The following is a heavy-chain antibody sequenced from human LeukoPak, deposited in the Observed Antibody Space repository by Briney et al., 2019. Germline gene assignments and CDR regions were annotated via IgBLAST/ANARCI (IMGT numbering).Heavy chain of an antibody. Sequence: SQTLSLTCTVSGGSISSGSYYWSWVRQPAGKGLEWIVRIYTSGSTNYNPSLKSRVTISVDTSKNQFSLKLSSVTAADTAVSYCARGIVLMVYAPDYMDVWGKGTTVTVSS. CDR2: IYTSGST. D-gene: IGHD2-8*01. V-gene: IGHV4-61*02. J-gene: IGHJ6*03. CDR3: ARGIVLMVYAPDYMDV. CDR1: GGSISSGSYY.